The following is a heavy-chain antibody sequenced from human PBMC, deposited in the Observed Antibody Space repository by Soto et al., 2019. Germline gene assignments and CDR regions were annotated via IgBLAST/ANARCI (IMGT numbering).Heavy chain of an antibody. CDR1: GGSVSSYY. Sequence: SETLSLTCTVSGGSVSSYYWSWIRQPPGKGLEWIGYIYYTGSTNYNPSLKSRVTVSVDTSKNQFSLKLSSVTAADTAVYYCARTMVSIAARDYYYYMDVWGKGTTVTVSS. V-gene: IGHV4-59*02. CDR3: ARTMVSIAARDYYYYMDV. J-gene: IGHJ6*03. CDR2: IYYTGST. D-gene: IGHD6-6*01.